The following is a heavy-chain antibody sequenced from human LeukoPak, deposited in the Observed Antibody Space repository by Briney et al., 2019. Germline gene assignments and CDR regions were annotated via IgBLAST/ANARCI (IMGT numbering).Heavy chain of an antibody. Sequence: GGSLRLSCAASGFTFSSYSMNWVRQAPGKGLEWVSSISSSSSYIYYADSVKGRFTISRDNAKNSLYLLMNSLRAEDTAVYYCARDRVVVAAIDYWGQGTLVTVSS. CDR2: ISSSSSYI. CDR3: ARDRVVVAAIDY. J-gene: IGHJ4*02. D-gene: IGHD2-15*01. V-gene: IGHV3-21*01. CDR1: GFTFSSYS.